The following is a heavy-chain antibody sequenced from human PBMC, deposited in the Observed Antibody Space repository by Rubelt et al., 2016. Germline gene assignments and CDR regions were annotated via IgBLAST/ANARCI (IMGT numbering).Heavy chain of an antibody. D-gene: IGHD3-10*01. J-gene: IGHJ4*02. CDR2: IWYDGSNQ. CDR3: ARDLTSGYFDH. Sequence: APGKGLEWVAVIWYDGSNQYYADSVKGRFTISRDNSKNTLYLQMNSLRAEDTAVYYCARDLTSGYFDHWGQGTLVTVSS. V-gene: IGHV3-33*01.